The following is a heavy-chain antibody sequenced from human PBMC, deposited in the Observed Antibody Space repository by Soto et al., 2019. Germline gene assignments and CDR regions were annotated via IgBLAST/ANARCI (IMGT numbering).Heavy chain of an antibody. CDR2: INPSGGYT. Sequence: QVQLVQSGAEVKKPGASVKVSCKASGYTFTSYYMNWVRQAPGQGLEWLGIINPSGGYTTYAQRFLGRVTMTSGTPTSTVHMELGRLKHEDTAVYYCARGGGLVVVTAPYDHLGQGTLVTVSS. J-gene: IGHJ4*02. CDR3: ARGGGLVVVTAPYDH. V-gene: IGHV1-46*03. D-gene: IGHD2-21*02. CDR1: GYTFTSYY.